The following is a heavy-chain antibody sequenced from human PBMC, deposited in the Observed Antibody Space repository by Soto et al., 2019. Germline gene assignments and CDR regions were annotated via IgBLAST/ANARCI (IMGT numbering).Heavy chain of an antibody. D-gene: IGHD5-18*01. CDR1: GGTFSSYA. J-gene: IGHJ4*02. CDR2: IIPIFGTA. V-gene: IGHV1-69*12. CDR3: ARGATALGTGYCAY. Sequence: QVQLVQSGAEVKKPGSSVKVSCKASGGTFSSYAISWVRQAPGQGLEWMGGIIPIFGTANYAQKFQGSVTSTAAETTSTAHMELSSLRSEDTAVEYSARGATALGTGYCAYWGQGSLGTVSS.